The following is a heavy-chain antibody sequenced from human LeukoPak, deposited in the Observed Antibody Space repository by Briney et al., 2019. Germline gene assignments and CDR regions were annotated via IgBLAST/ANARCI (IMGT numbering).Heavy chain of an antibody. Sequence: ASETLSLTCTVSGGSISSYYWSWIRQPPGKGLEWIGYIYYSGSTNYNPSLKSRVTISVDTSKNQFSPKLSSVTAADTAVYYCAREPGSGYFAYFDYWGQGTLVTVSS. J-gene: IGHJ4*02. D-gene: IGHD3-3*01. V-gene: IGHV4-59*01. CDR3: AREPGSGYFAYFDY. CDR1: GGSISSYY. CDR2: IYYSGST.